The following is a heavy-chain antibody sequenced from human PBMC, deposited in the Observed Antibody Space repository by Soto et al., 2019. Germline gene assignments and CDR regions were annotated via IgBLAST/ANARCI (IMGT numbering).Heavy chain of an antibody. CDR1: GDSINNGNNY. Sequence: QVQLQESGPGLVKPSQTLSLTCTVSGDSINNGNNYWTWIRQHPGKGLEWIGHVHYSGSIYYNPSLESRLTKSVDTSTNQVSLEMRSVTVADTAVYYCVRGTDFYKCGFWGQGTLVTVSS. CDR3: VRGTDFYKCGF. J-gene: IGHJ4*02. V-gene: IGHV4-31*03. CDR2: VHYSGSI. D-gene: IGHD6-25*01.